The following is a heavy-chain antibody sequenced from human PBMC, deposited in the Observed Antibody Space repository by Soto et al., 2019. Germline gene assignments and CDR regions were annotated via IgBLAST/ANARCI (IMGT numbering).Heavy chain of an antibody. V-gene: IGHV2-5*02. Sequence: QITLNESGPTLVKPTQTLTLTCTYSGFSLTTRGVGVVWIRQSPGKAPKWLALIYWDDDKSYSPSLKSRRTITKETSMNQVVITMDDLDPADTATYYCAHRILRTVFGLVTTTAISFDFWGQGIPVAVSS. D-gene: IGHD3-3*01. CDR3: AHRILRTVFGLVTTTAISFDF. CDR1: GFSLTTRGVG. CDR2: IYWDDDK. J-gene: IGHJ4*02.